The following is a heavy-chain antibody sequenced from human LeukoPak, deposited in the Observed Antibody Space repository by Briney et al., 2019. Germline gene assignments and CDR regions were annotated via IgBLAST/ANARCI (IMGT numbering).Heavy chain of an antibody. CDR3: ARSRPSLAYSGGYPFDF. Sequence: ASVKVPCKASGYTFTSYGISWVRQAPGQGLEWMGWISPYNGNTNYAQNLQGRVTMTTDTSTSTDYMELRSLRSDDTAVYCCARSRPSLAYSGGYPFDFGGQRTLVTVSS. D-gene: IGHD1-26*01. V-gene: IGHV1-18*01. CDR2: ISPYNGNT. CDR1: GYTFTSYG. J-gene: IGHJ4*02.